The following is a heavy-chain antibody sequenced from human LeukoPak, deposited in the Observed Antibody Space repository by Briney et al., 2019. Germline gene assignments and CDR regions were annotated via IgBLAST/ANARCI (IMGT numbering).Heavy chain of an antibody. Sequence: GGSLRLSCAASGFTFSSYAMSSVRQAPGKGLEWVSAISGSGGSTYYADSVKGRFTISRDNSKNTLYLQMNSLRAEDTAVYYCAKVPLTGYSSGWYRVYFDYWGQGTLVTVSS. CDR3: AKVPLTGYSSGWYRVYFDY. D-gene: IGHD6-19*01. J-gene: IGHJ4*02. CDR1: GFTFSSYA. V-gene: IGHV3-23*01. CDR2: ISGSGGST.